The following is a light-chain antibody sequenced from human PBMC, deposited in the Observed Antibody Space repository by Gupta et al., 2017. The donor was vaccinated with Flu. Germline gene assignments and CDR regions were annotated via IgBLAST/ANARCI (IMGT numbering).Light chain of an antibody. CDR1: ETVRTF. J-gene: IGKJ4*01. V-gene: IGKV3-11*02. CDR2: DAS. CDR3: QDRSMWVT. Sequence: EIVLTQSPATLSASPGERVTLSCRASETVRTFLAWYQQKSGQAPRLLIHDASNSAAGIPGRFSGSGSGRDFTLTSISPEPEDVGVYYWQDRSMWVTFGGGTKVDI.